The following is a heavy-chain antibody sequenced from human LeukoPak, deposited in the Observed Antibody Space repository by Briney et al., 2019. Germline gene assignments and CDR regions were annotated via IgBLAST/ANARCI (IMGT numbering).Heavy chain of an antibody. CDR1: GYNFNNYW. CDR2: IYPGDSDT. D-gene: IGHD3-22*01. CDR3: ARHRSSAWDAFDI. J-gene: IGHJ3*02. V-gene: IGHV5-51*01. Sequence: GESLKISCKASGYNFNNYWIGWVRQMPGKGLEWMGIIYPGDSDTRYSPSFQGQVTISADKSISTAYLQWSSLKASDTAMFYCARHRSSAWDAFDIWGQGTMVTVSS.